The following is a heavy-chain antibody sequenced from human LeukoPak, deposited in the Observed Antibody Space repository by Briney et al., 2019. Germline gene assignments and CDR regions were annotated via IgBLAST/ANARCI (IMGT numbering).Heavy chain of an antibody. CDR2: INPNSGGT. V-gene: IGHV1-2*04. CDR1: GYTFTGYY. D-gene: IGHD3-22*01. CDR3: ARDIYPETYYYDSSGSHYFDY. J-gene: IGHJ4*02. Sequence: ASVKVSCKASGYTFTGYYMHWVRQAPGQGLEWMGWINPNSGGTNYAQKFQGWVTMTRDTSISTAYMELSRLRSDDTAVYYCARDIYPETYYYDSSGSHYFDYWGQGTLVTVSS.